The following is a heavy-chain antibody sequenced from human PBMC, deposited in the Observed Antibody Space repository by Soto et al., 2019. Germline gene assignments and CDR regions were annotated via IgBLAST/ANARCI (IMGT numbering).Heavy chain of an antibody. CDR3: ARALDRFGELSQYYFDY. D-gene: IGHD3-10*01. V-gene: IGHV3-21*01. CDR1: GFTFSSYS. J-gene: IGHJ4*02. CDR2: ISSSSSYI. Sequence: GGSLRLSCAASGFTFSSYSMNWVRQAPGKGLEWVSSISSSSSYIYYADSVKGRFTISRDNAKNSLYLQMNSLRAEDTAVYYCARALDRFGELSQYYFDYWGQGTLVTVSS.